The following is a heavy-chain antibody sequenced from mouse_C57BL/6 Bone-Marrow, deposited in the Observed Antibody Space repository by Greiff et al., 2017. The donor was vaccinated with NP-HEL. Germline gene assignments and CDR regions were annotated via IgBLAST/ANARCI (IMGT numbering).Heavy chain of an antibody. Sequence: QVQLQQPGAELVKPGASVKLSCKASGYTFTSYWMHWVKQRPGQGLEWIGMIHPNSGSTNYNEKFKSKATLTVDKSSSTAYMQLSSLTSEDSAVYYCAIDYYGSSYWSAYWGQGTLVTVSA. CDR1: GYTFTSYW. CDR3: AIDYYGSSYWSAY. CDR2: IHPNSGST. J-gene: IGHJ3*01. V-gene: IGHV1-64*01. D-gene: IGHD1-1*01.